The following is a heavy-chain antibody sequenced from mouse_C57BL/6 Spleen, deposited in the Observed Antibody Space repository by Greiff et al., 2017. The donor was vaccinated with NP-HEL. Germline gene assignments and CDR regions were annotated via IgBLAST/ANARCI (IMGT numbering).Heavy chain of an antibody. CDR1: GYAFSSSW. CDR2: IYPGDGDT. Sequence: QVQLQQSGPELVKPGASVKISCKASGYAFSSSWMNWVKQRPGKGLEWIGRIYPGDGDTNYNGKFKGKATLTADKSSSTAYMQLSRLTSEDSAVYFYARGCYGSNYEGWYFDVWGTGTTVTVSS. V-gene: IGHV1-82*01. J-gene: IGHJ1*03. CDR3: ARGCYGSNYEGWYFDV. D-gene: IGHD1-1*01.